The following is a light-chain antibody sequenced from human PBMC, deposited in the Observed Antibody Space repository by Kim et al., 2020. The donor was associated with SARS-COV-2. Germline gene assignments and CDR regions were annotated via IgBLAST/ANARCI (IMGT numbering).Light chain of an antibody. J-gene: IGKJ2*01. CDR2: AAS. CDR1: QGISNY. V-gene: IGKV1-27*01. CDR3: QKDNSAPPYT. Sequence: DIQMTQSPSSLSASVGDRVTITCRASQGISNYLDWYQQKPGKVPKLLIYAASTLQSGVPSRFSGSGSGTDFTLTISSLQPEDVATYYCQKDNSAPPYTFGQGTKLEI.